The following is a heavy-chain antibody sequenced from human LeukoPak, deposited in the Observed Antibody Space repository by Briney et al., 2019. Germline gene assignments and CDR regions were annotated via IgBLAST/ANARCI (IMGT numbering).Heavy chain of an antibody. D-gene: IGHD3-22*01. J-gene: IGHJ3*02. V-gene: IGHV3-72*01. Sequence: GGSLRLSCAASGVTLSDHHMDWVRQAPGKGLEWVGRTRDKARGYTTEYAASVKGRFTISRDDSKTLVYLQMNSLRTEDTAVYFCTRDGAEGDNSAFDMWGQGTVVTVSS. CDR3: TRDGAEGDNSAFDM. CDR2: TRDKARGYTT. CDR1: GVTLSDHH.